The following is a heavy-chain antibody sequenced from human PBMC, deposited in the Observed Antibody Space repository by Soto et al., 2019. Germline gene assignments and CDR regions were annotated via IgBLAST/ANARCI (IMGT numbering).Heavy chain of an antibody. CDR3: ARGSIAVAGTGDY. J-gene: IGHJ4*02. CDR1: GFTVSNTY. Sequence: GGSLRLSCAASGFTVSNTYMSWVRQAPGKGLEWVSIIYSGGSTYYADSVKGRFTISRCNSKNTLYLQMNSLRAEDTAVYYCARGSIAVAGTGDYWGQGTLVTVSS. V-gene: IGHV3-53*04. CDR2: IYSGGST. D-gene: IGHD6-19*01.